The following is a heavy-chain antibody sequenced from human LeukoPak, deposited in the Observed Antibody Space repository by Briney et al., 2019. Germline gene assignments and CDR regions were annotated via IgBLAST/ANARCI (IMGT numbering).Heavy chain of an antibody. Sequence: SETLSLTCTVSGGSISSSSYYWGWIRQPPGKGLEWIGSIYYSGSTYYNPSLKSRATISVDTSKNQFSLKLSSVTAADTAVYYCAKSTRIAAAAVFDYWGQGTLVTVSS. J-gene: IGHJ4*02. D-gene: IGHD6-13*01. V-gene: IGHV4-39*07. CDR1: GGSISSSSYY. CDR3: AKSTRIAAAAVFDY. CDR2: IYYSGST.